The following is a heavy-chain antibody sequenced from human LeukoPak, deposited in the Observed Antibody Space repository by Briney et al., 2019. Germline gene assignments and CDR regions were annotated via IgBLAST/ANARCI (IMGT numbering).Heavy chain of an antibody. CDR2: INHSGST. CDR1: GGSFSGYY. Sequence: SETLSLTCAVYGGSFSGYYWSWIRQPPGKGLEWIEEINHSGSTNYNPSLKSRVTISVDTSKNQFSLKLSSVTAADTAVYYCARGLYSYGYGRYWGQGTLVTVSS. CDR3: ARGLYSYGYGRY. J-gene: IGHJ4*02. D-gene: IGHD5-18*01. V-gene: IGHV4-34*01.